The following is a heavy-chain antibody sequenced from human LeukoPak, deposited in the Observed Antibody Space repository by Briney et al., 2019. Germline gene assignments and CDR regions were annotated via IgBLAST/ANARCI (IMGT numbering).Heavy chain of an antibody. V-gene: IGHV3-23*01. J-gene: IGHJ3*02. CDR3: AKAYYGGNFNDAFDI. D-gene: IGHD4-23*01. CDR2: ISGSGGST. Sequence: GGSLRLSCAPCGFTFSSYAMSWVRQAPGKGLEWVSAISGSGGSTYYADSAKGRFTISRDNSKNTLYLQMNSLRAEDTAVYYCAKAYYGGNFNDAFDIWGQGTMVTV. CDR1: GFTFSSYA.